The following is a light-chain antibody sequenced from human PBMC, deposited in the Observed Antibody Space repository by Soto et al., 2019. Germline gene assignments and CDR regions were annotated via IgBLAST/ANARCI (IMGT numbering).Light chain of an antibody. CDR1: QDIRNV. CDR2: RAS. J-gene: IGKJ1*01. V-gene: IGKV1-27*01. CDR3: EKDDSATT. Sequence: DIQMTQSPSSLSASVGDRVTITCRAGQDIRNVLAWYQQKPGKVPKLLIYRASTLKSGFPSRFSGSVYGTDFTLTISSMQLEDVATYYCEKDDSATTIDQVSKVE.